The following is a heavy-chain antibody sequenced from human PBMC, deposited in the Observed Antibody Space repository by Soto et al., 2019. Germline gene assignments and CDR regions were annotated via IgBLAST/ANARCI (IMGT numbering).Heavy chain of an antibody. V-gene: IGHV3-21*01. J-gene: IGHJ4*02. CDR1: GFTFSSYS. D-gene: IGHD2-2*01. Sequence: GGSLRLSCAASGFTFSSYSMNWVRQAPGKGLEWVSSISSSSSYIYYADSVKGRFTISRDNAKNSLYLQMNSLRAEDTAVYYCASFRGVVVPAVHSPMVWGQGTLVTVSS. CDR2: ISSSSSYI. CDR3: ASFRGVVVPAVHSPMV.